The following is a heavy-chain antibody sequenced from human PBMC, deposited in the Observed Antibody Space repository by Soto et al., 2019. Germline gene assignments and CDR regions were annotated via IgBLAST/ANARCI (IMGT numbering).Heavy chain of an antibody. Sequence: QVQLQQWGAGLLKPSETLSLTCAVYGGSFSGYYWSWIRQPPGKGLEWIGEINHSGSTNYNPSLKSRVTISVDTSKNRFSLKLSSVTAADTAVYYCARGVRRYCSSTSCRGGGYYYYYYGMDVWGQGTTVTVSS. CDR1: GGSFSGYY. V-gene: IGHV4-34*01. CDR3: ARGVRRYCSSTSCRGGGYYYYYYGMDV. J-gene: IGHJ6*02. CDR2: INHSGST. D-gene: IGHD2-2*01.